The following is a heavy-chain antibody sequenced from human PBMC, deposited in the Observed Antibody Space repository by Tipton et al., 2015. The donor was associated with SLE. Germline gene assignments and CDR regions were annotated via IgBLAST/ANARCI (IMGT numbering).Heavy chain of an antibody. CDR1: GGSISSYY. V-gene: IGHV4-59*01. J-gene: IGHJ5*02. CDR3: ATSGYDSLSWFGP. CDR2: VHSSGST. D-gene: IGHD5-12*01. Sequence: TLSLTCTVSGGSISSYYWSWIRQTPGKRLEWIGHVHSSGSTNYNPSLKSRVTMSLGTSKNQFSLTMSSVTAADTAVYYCATSGYDSLSWFGPWGQGTPVTVSS.